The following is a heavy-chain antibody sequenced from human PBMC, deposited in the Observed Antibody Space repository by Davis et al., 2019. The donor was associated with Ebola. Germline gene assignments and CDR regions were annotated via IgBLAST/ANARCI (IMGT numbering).Heavy chain of an antibody. Sequence: MPSETLSLTCTVSGDSISSRSYYWGWIRQPPGKGLEWIGSIYYSGSTFYNPSLKSRVTISIDTSKNQFSLKLSSVSAADTAVYYCARRGDPRRGNWYFDLWGRGTLVTVSS. V-gene: IGHV4-39*01. D-gene: IGHD3-10*01. CDR1: GDSISSRSYY. CDR2: IYYSGST. CDR3: ARRGDPRRGNWYFDL. J-gene: IGHJ2*01.